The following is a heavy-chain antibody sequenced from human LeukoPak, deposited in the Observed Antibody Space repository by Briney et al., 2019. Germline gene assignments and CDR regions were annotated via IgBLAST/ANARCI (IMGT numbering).Heavy chain of an antibody. Sequence: GGSLRLSCAASGFSFAYYAMHWARQAPGKGLEWVSLITANGDSTYYADSVKGRFTISRDNSKNSLSLQMNSLRTEDTALYYCAEDIEAGTAGFSFDYWGQGTLVAVSS. V-gene: IGHV3-43*02. D-gene: IGHD2-21*02. J-gene: IGHJ4*02. CDR2: ITANGDST. CDR3: AEDIEAGTAGFSFDY. CDR1: GFSFAYYA.